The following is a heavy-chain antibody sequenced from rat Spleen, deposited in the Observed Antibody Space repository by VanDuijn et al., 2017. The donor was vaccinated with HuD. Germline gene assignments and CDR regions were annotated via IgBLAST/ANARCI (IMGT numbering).Heavy chain of an antibody. J-gene: IGHJ2*01. CDR2: ITNTGGST. Sequence: EVQLVESGGGLVQPGRSMKLSCAASGLSFSNYDMAWVRQAPTKGLEWVASITNTGGSTYYPDSVKGRFTIARDNAKSTLYLQMNSLRSEDTATYYCARHGWELGDYFDYWGQGVMVTVSS. D-gene: IGHD5-1*01. V-gene: IGHV5-25*01. CDR3: ARHGWELGDYFDY. CDR1: GLSFSNYD.